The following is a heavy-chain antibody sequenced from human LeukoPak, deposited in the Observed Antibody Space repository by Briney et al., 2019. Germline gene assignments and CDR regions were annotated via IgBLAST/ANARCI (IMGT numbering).Heavy chain of an antibody. V-gene: IGHV3-23*01. CDR3: AKDSVLLWFGESDAFDI. CDR2: ISGSGSST. CDR1: GFTFSSYA. D-gene: IGHD3-10*01. J-gene: IGHJ3*02. Sequence: AESLRLSCAASGFTFSSYAMSWVSQAPGKGLEWVSAISGSGSSTYYADSVKGRFTLSRDNSKNTLYLQMNSLRAEDTAVYYCAKDSVLLWFGESDAFDIWGQGTMVTVSS.